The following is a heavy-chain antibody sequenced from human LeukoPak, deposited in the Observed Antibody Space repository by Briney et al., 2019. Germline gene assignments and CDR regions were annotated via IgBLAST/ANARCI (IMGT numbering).Heavy chain of an antibody. V-gene: IGHV4-38-2*01. J-gene: IGHJ4*02. CDR2: IYHSGST. D-gene: IGHD4-17*01. Sequence: PSETLSLTCAVSGYSISSGYYWGWIRQPPGKGLEWIGSIYHSGSTYYNPSLKSRVTISVDTSKNQFSLKLSSVTAADTAVYYCAREPTDYGDYVLFDYWGQGTLVTVSS. CDR1: GYSISSGYY. CDR3: AREPTDYGDYVLFDY.